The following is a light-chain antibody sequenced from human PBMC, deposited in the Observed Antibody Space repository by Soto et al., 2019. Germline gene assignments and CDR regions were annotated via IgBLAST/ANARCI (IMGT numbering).Light chain of an antibody. J-gene: IGLJ1*01. Sequence: QSVLTQPPSVSGAPGQRVTISCTVSSSNIGAGSDVHWYQQLPGTAPKLLIYGNTNRSSGVPDRFSGSKSGTSASLAITGLQVEDEADYYCQSYDSSLTYVFGNGTKVTVL. CDR1: SSNIGAGSD. V-gene: IGLV1-40*01. CDR2: GNT. CDR3: QSYDSSLTYV.